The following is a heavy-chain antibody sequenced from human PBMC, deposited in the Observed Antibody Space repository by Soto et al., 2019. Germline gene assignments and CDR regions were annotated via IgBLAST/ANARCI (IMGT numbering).Heavy chain of an antibody. CDR2: IIPIFGTA. D-gene: IGHD2-2*01. CDR3: ARDRVPKYCISTSCYYNWFDP. V-gene: IGHV1-69*12. Sequence: QVQLVQSGAEVKKPGSSVKVSCKASGGTFSSYAISWVRQAPGQGLEWMGGIIPIFGTANYAQKFQGRVTITADESASTAYRELSSLRSEDTAVYYCARDRVPKYCISTSCYYNWFDPWGQGTLVTVSS. J-gene: IGHJ5*02. CDR1: GGTFSSYA.